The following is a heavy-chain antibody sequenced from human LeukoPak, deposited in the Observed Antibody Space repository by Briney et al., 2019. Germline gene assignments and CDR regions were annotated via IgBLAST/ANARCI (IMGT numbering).Heavy chain of an antibody. CDR3: ARYMTVAGTFDY. Sequence: PSETLSLTCTVSGGSISSSSYYWGWIRQPPGKGLEWIGSIYYSGSTYYNPSLKSRVTISVDTAKNQFSLKLSSVTAADTAVYYCARYMTVAGTFDYWGQGTLVTVSS. V-gene: IGHV4-39*01. D-gene: IGHD6-19*01. CDR2: IYYSGST. CDR1: GGSISSSSYY. J-gene: IGHJ4*02.